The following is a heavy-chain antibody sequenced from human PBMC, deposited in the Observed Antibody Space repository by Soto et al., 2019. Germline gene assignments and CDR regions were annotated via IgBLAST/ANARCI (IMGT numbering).Heavy chain of an antibody. CDR2: IRSNSNSYAT. J-gene: IGHJ4*02. CDR1: GFAFSGSA. V-gene: IGHV3-73*02. CDR3: TRLAYDTRGSYHDY. D-gene: IGHD3-22*01. Sequence: EVQLVESGGGLVQPGGSLTLSCAASGFAFSGSAMHWVRQASGKGLEWVGRIRSNSNSYATVYAASIEGRFTISRDDSTNTPNLLMKSLRPEDTAVYFCTRLAYDTRGSYHDYWGQGTLVTVSS.